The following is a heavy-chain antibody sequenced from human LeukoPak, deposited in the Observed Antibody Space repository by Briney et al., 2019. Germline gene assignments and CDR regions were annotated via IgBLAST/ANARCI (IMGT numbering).Heavy chain of an antibody. CDR3: AKDRNAASSMVYYFDY. CDR1: GFTFSSYA. D-gene: IGHD2/OR15-2a*01. J-gene: IGHJ4*02. Sequence: GGSLRLSCAASGFTFSSYAMSWVRQAPGKGLEWVSAISGSGGSTYYADSVKGRFTISRDNSKNTLYLQMNSPRAEDTAVYYCAKDRNAASSMVYYFDYWGQGTLVTVSS. V-gene: IGHV3-23*01. CDR2: ISGSGGST.